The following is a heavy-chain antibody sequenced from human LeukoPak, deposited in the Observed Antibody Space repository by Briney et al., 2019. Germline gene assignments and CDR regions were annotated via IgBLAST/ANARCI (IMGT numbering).Heavy chain of an antibody. CDR1: GYTFTGYY. V-gene: IGHV1-2*02. D-gene: IGHD2-15*01. J-gene: IGHJ6*03. CDR2: INPNSGGT. CDR3: ARDAVDIVVVVAASPQLYYYYYMDV. Sequence: ASVKVSFKSSGYTFTGYYMHWVRQAPGQGLEWMGWINPNSGGTNYAQKFQGRVTMTRDTSISTAYMELSRLRSDDTAVYYCARDAVDIVVVVAASPQLYYYYYMDVWGKGTTVTVSS.